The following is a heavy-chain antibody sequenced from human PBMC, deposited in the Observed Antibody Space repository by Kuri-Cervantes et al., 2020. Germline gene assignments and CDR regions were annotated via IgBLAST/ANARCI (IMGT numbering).Heavy chain of an antibody. CDR1: GYTFFNYG. D-gene: IGHD5-12*01. V-gene: IGHV1-2*02. J-gene: IGHJ4*02. Sequence: ASVKVSCKTSGYTFFNYGISWVRQAPGQGLEWMGWINPNSGGTNYAQKFQGRVTMTRDTSISTAYMELSRLRSDDTAVYYCASSEGGYDPTPFDYWGQGTLVTVSS. CDR3: ASSEGGYDPTPFDY. CDR2: INPNSGGT.